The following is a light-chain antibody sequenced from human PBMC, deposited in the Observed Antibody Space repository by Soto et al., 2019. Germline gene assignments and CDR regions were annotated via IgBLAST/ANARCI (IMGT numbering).Light chain of an antibody. J-gene: IGKJ1*01. CDR2: AAS. CDR1: ESISSY. Sequence: DIQMTQSPSSLSASVGDRVTITCRASESISSYLNLYQQKPGKAPKLLIYAASSLQSGVRSRFSGSGSGTDFTLTISRLQPEDFATYYCQQSYSNPPEAFGQGTKV. CDR3: QQSYSNPPEA. V-gene: IGKV1-39*01.